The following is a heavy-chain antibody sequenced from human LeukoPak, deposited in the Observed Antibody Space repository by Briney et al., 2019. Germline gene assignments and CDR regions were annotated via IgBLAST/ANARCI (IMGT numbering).Heavy chain of an antibody. V-gene: IGHV4-34*01. CDR3: ARRLVDSGASQESDD. CDR1: SGSFSGYY. D-gene: IGHD2-15*01. J-gene: IGHJ4*02. Sequence: SETLSLTCAVYSGSFSGYYWGWIRQPPGKGLEWIGEINDSGSVNCNPSLKNRVTLSVDTSKNQFSLKLSSVAAADTAVYYCARRLVDSGASQESDDWGQGTLVTVSS. CDR2: INDSGSV.